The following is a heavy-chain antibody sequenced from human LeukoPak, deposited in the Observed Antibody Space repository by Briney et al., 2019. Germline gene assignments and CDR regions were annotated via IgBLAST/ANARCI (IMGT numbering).Heavy chain of an antibody. CDR2: INAGNGNT. CDR3: ARGITMVRGVLDY. CDR1: GYTFTSYA. J-gene: IGHJ4*02. V-gene: IGHV1-3*01. D-gene: IGHD3-10*01. Sequence: GASVKVSCKASGYTFTSYAMHWVRQAPGQRLEWMGWINAGNGNTKYSQKFQGRVTITRDTSASTAYMELSSLRSEDTAVYYCARGITMVRGVLDYWGQGTLVTVSS.